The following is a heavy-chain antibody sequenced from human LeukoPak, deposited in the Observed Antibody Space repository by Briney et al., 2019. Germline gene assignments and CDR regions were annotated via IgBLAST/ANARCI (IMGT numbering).Heavy chain of an antibody. CDR1: GGSISSSSYY. CDR3: ARHFLTYYYGSGSSSYDAFDI. J-gene: IGHJ3*02. V-gene: IGHV4-39*01. Sequence: SETLSLTCTVSGGSISSSSYYWGWIRQPPGKGLEWIGSIYYSGSTYYNPSLKSRVTISVDTSKNQFTLKLSSVTAADTAVYYCARHFLTYYYGSGSSSYDAFDIWGQGTMVTVSS. D-gene: IGHD3-10*01. CDR2: IYYSGST.